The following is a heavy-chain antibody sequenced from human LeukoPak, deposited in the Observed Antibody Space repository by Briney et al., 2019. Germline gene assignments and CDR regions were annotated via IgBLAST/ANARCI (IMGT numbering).Heavy chain of an antibody. Sequence: GGSLRLSCAASGFTFSSYGTRWVRQAPGKGLEWVAVIWYDGSNKYYADSVKGRFTISRDNSKNTLYLQMNSLRAEDTAVYYCARAMIVSARDAFDIWGQGTMVTVSS. CDR3: ARAMIVSARDAFDI. V-gene: IGHV3-33*01. CDR2: IWYDGSNK. CDR1: GFTFSSYG. D-gene: IGHD3-22*01. J-gene: IGHJ3*02.